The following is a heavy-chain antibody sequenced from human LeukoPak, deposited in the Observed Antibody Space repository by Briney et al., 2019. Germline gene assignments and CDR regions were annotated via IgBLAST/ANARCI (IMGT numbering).Heavy chain of an antibody. CDR1: GGSISSYY. Sequence: SETLSLTCTVSGGSISSYYWSWIRQPPGKGLEWIGYIYYSGSTNYNPSLKSRVTISVDTSKNQFSLKLSSVTAADTAVYYCARDTTGDSSGYYNAFDIWGQGTMVTVSS. D-gene: IGHD3-22*01. V-gene: IGHV4-59*01. CDR2: IYYSGST. J-gene: IGHJ3*02. CDR3: ARDTTGDSSGYYNAFDI.